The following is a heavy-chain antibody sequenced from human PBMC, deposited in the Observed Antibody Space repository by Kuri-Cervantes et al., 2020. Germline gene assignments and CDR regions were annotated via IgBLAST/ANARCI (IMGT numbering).Heavy chain of an antibody. J-gene: IGHJ4*02. V-gene: IGHV4-39*01. CDR3: ARGSSSGWTQYFDY. Sequence: SETLSLTCTVSGDSISSSSYYWGWIRQPPGKGLEWIGSIYYSGSTYYNPSLKSRVTISVDTSKNQFSLKLSSVTAADTAVYYCARGSSSGWTQYFDYWGQGTLVTVSS. CDR1: GDSISSSSYY. CDR2: IYYSGST. D-gene: IGHD6-19*01.